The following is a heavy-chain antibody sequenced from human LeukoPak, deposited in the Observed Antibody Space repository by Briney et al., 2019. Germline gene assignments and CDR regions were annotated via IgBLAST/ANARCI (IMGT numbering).Heavy chain of an antibody. Sequence: GGSLRLSCAASGFTFSSYSMNWVRQAPGKGLEWVANVNHDGSEKHYVGSVKGRFTISRDNAKNSLYLQMNSLRAEDTAVYYCARDWGDYYDSSGYFYYYYYGMDVWGQGTTVTVSS. CDR3: ARDWGDYYDSSGYFYYYYYGMDV. J-gene: IGHJ6*02. CDR2: VNHDGSEK. V-gene: IGHV3-7*01. CDR1: GFTFSSYS. D-gene: IGHD3-22*01.